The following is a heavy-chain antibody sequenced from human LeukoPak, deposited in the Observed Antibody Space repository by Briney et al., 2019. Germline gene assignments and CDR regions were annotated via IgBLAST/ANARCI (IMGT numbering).Heavy chain of an antibody. CDR3: AGTYKYYYYYYMDV. CDR2: IYYSGST. CDR1: GGSISSYC. D-gene: IGHD1-14*01. J-gene: IGHJ6*03. V-gene: IGHV4-59*01. Sequence: SETLSLTCTVSGGSISSYCWSWIRQPPGKGLEWIGYIYYSGSTNYSPSLKSRVTISVDTSKNQFSLKLSSVTAADTAVYYCAGTYKYYYYYYMDVWGKGTTVTISS.